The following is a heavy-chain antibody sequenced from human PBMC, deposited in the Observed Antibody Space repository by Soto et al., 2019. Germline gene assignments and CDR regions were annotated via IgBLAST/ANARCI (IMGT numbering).Heavy chain of an antibody. Sequence: PSECLSLTCTVSGGSISSSSYYWGWIRQPPGKGLEWIGSIYYSGSTYYNPSLKSRVTISVDTSKNQFSLKLSSVTAADTAVYYCERHYDYGDSGSYFDYWGQGTLVTVSS. J-gene: IGHJ4*02. D-gene: IGHD4-17*01. CDR1: GGSISSSSYY. CDR2: IYYSGST. CDR3: ERHYDYGDSGSYFDY. V-gene: IGHV4-39*01.